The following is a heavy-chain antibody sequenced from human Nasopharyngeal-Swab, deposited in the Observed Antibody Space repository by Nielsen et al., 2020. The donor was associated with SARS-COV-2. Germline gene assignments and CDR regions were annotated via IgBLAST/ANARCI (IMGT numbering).Heavy chain of an antibody. Sequence: ASVKVSCKATGYTFTKYFIHWLRRAPGQGLEWRGRINPSNGVVNYAQEFEGRVTFSRDTSINTVFMEVHRLTSDDSAIYYCAKKRSPRHSVDVWGKGTTVTVSS. J-gene: IGHJ6*04. D-gene: IGHD3-10*01. CDR2: INPSNGVV. CDR3: AKKRSPRHSVDV. CDR1: GYTFTKYF. V-gene: IGHV1-2*06.